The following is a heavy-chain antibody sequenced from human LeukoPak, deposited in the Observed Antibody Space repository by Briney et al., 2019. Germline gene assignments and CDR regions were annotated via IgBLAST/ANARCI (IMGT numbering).Heavy chain of an antibody. V-gene: IGHV4-30-2*01. Sequence: SQTLSLTCAVSGGSISSGGYSWSWIRQPPGKGLEWIGYIYHSGSTYYNPSLKSRVTISVDRSKNQFSLKLSSVTAADTAVYYSARAGGPFDPWGQGTLVTVSS. D-gene: IGHD3-16*01. CDR1: GGSISSGGYS. CDR3: ARAGGPFDP. CDR2: IYHSGST. J-gene: IGHJ5*02.